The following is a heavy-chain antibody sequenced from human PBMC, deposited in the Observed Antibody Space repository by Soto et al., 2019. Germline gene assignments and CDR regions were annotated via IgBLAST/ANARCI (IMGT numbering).Heavy chain of an antibody. Sequence: VQLVESGGNLVQPGGSLRLSCAASGFTFSDYWMHWVRQAPGKGLVWVSRINNEGSSTNYADFVKGRFTISRDNAKNIVYLQMNSLRAEDTGIYYCARDEDPTYYFYGMDVWGQGTTVTVS. CDR3: ARDEDPTYYFYGMDV. V-gene: IGHV3-74*01. CDR2: INNEGSST. CDR1: GFTFSDYW. J-gene: IGHJ6*02.